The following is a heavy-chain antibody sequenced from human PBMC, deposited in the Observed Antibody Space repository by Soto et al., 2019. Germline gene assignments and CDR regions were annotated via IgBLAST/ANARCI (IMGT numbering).Heavy chain of an antibody. J-gene: IGHJ4*02. Sequence: EVQLVESGGGLVKPGGSLRISCAASGFTFTSAWMNWVRQAPGQGLEWVGRIKSKSEGGSTDYAAPVKGRFTISRDDSKTTLYLQMNSLKTEDTAVYYCTSDQGGKVVVDYWGQGTLVTVSS. CDR1: GFTFTSAW. CDR3: TSDQGGKVVVDY. CDR2: IKSKSEGGST. V-gene: IGHV3-15*07. D-gene: IGHD2-15*01.